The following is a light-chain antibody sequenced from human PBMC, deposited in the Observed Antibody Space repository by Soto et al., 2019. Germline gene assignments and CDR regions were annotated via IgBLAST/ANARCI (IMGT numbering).Light chain of an antibody. Sequence: IVLTHAPATLTLSPGESATLSCRATRSVSSYLAWYQQKPGQAPRLLIYDASSRPTDIPARFSGSGSGTDFTLTISSLEPEDFALYYCQQRSNWPITFGQGTRLEIK. CDR1: RSVSSY. J-gene: IGKJ5*01. CDR3: QQRSNWPIT. V-gene: IGKV3-11*01. CDR2: DAS.